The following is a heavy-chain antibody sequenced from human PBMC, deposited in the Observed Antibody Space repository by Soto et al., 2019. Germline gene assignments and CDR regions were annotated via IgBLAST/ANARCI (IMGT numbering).Heavy chain of an antibody. J-gene: IGHJ6*02. CDR3: ARSRIAAPYGMDV. CDR2: IYSGGST. D-gene: IGHD6-6*01. V-gene: IGHV3-53*01. Sequence: GSLRLSCVTSVFTFSDYGFHWVRQAPGKGLEWVSVIYSGGSTYYADSAKGRFTISRDNSKNTLYLQMNSLRAEDTAVYYCARSRIAAPYGMDVWGQGTTVTVSS. CDR1: VFTFSDYG.